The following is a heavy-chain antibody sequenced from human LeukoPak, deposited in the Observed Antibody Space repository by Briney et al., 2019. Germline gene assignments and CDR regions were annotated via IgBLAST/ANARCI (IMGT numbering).Heavy chain of an antibody. V-gene: IGHV4-59*01. Sequence: PPETLSLTCTVSGGSISSYYWSWIRQPPGKGLEWIGYIYSSGSTDYNPSLKSRVTISVDTSKSQFSLKLSSVTAADTAIYYCARDPSTFYFDYWGQGALVTVSS. CDR1: GGSISSYY. CDR3: ARDPSTFYFDY. D-gene: IGHD3-16*01. CDR2: IYSSGST. J-gene: IGHJ4*02.